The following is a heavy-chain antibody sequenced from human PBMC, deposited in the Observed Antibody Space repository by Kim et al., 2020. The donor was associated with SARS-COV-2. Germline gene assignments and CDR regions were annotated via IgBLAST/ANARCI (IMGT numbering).Heavy chain of an antibody. V-gene: IGHV5-10-1*01. CDR3: ARQEQHSSSHFDY. D-gene: IGHD6-13*01. J-gene: IGHJ4*02. Sequence: YSPSFQGHVTISADKSISTAYLQWSSLKASDTAMYYCARQEQHSSSHFDYWGQGTLVTVSS.